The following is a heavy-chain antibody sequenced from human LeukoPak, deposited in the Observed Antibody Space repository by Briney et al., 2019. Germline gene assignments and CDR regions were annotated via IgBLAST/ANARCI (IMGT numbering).Heavy chain of an antibody. CDR1: GFTFSNYW. CDR3: PNSAGFTP. CDR2: IKNDGSSA. Sequence: GESLRLSCATSGFTFSNYWMSWLRQAPGKGLVWVSRIKNDGSSATYAESVKGRFTISRDNARNTLYLQMNGLRVDDTAVYYWPNSAGFTPWGRGPLVPVSS. J-gene: IGHJ5*02. V-gene: IGHV3-74*01.